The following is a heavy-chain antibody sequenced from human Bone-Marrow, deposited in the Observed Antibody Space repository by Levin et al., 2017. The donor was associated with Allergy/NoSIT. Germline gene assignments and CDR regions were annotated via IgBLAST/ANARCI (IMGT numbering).Heavy chain of an antibody. CDR3: ASGGDPDYFDY. CDR1: GGSISRNIYY. V-gene: IGHV4-39*01. J-gene: IGHJ4*02. D-gene: IGHD2-21*02. Sequence: SETLSLTCAVSGGSISRNIYYWGWIRQPPGKGLEWIGSIYYSGSTYYNPSLKSRVTISIYTAKNQFSLQVNSVTAADTAVYYCASGGDPDYFDYWGQGALVTVSS. CDR2: IYYSGST.